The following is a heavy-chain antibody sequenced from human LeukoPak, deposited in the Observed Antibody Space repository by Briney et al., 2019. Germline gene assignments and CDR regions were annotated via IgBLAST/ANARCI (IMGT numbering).Heavy chain of an antibody. J-gene: IGHJ4*02. CDR1: GGSFSGYY. Sequence: SETLSLTCAVYGGSFSGYYWSWIRQPPGKGLEWIGEINHSGSTNYNPSLKSRVTISVDTSKSQFSLKLSSVTAADTAVYYCARSYSSRPFDYWGQGTLVTVSS. V-gene: IGHV4-34*01. CDR2: INHSGST. CDR3: ARSYSSRPFDY. D-gene: IGHD6-13*01.